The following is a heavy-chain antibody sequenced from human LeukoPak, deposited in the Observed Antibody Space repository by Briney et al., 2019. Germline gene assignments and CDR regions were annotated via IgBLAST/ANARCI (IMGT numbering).Heavy chain of an antibody. J-gene: IGHJ3*02. V-gene: IGHV4-59*01. D-gene: IGHD3-22*01. Sequence: SETLSLTCTVSGGSISSYYWSWIRQPPGKGLEWIGYFYYSGNTNYNPSLKSRVTMSVDTSRNQFSLKLSAVTAAATAVYYCARSTGVFNYYDSRGGAFDIWGQGTMVTVSS. CDR2: FYYSGNT. CDR3: ARSTGVFNYYDSRGGAFDI. CDR1: GGSISSYY.